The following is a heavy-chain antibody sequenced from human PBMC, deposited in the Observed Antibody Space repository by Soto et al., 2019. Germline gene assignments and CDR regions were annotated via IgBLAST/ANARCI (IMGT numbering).Heavy chain of an antibody. J-gene: IGHJ6*02. CDR1: GFSVSNAW. CDR2: IKTRDEGETT. CDR3: TTGSVEGF. Sequence: EVQLVDSVGGLVKPGGSLRLSCEASGFSVSNAWMNWVRQAPGKGLEWVGRIKTRDEGETTNYAAPVKGRFTISRDDSKNTLYLQMNSLKTEDTAVYYCTTGSVEGFWGQGTTVTVSS. D-gene: IGHD2-15*01. V-gene: IGHV3-15*07.